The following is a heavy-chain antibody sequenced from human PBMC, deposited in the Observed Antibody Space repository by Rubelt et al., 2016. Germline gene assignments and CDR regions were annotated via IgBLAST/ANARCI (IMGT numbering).Heavy chain of an antibody. Sequence: WVRQAPGKGLEWVSVIYSAGGTYYADPVTGRFTISRDNAKNSLYLQMNSLRAEDTAVYYCASWGLTIAARPAYYFDYWGQGTLVTVSS. V-gene: IGHV3-66*01. CDR3: ASWGLTIAARPAYYFDY. D-gene: IGHD6-6*01. CDR2: IYSAGGT. J-gene: IGHJ4*02.